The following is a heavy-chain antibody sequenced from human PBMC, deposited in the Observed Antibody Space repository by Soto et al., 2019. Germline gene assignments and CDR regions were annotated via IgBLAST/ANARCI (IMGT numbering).Heavy chain of an antibody. CDR3: ARDPSPYTSGWYGIDF. CDR1: GFKSVDYA. CDR2: ISGTGART. Sequence: PGGSLRLSCAASGFKSVDYAMGWVRQAPGKGLEWVAAISGTGARTFYDDSVKGRFTISRDNAKNSLYLQMNSLRDEDTAVYYCARDPSPYTSGWYGIDFWGHGTLVTVSS. J-gene: IGHJ4*01. D-gene: IGHD6-19*01. V-gene: IGHV3-23*01.